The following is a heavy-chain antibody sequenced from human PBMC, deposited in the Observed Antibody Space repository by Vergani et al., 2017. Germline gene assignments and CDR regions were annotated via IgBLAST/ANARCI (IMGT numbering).Heavy chain of an antibody. J-gene: IGHJ6*03. CDR1: GFTFSSYW. CDR3: ARAIGYDFWSGHSYYYYYMDV. Sequence: EVQLVESGGGLVQPGGSLRLSCAASGFTFSSYWMSWVRQAPGKGLEWVANIKQDGSEKCYVDSVKGRFTISRDNAKNSLYLQMNSLRVEDTAVYYCARAIGYDFWSGHSYYYYYMDVWGKGTTVTVSS. CDR2: IKQDGSEK. V-gene: IGHV3-7*01. D-gene: IGHD3-3*01.